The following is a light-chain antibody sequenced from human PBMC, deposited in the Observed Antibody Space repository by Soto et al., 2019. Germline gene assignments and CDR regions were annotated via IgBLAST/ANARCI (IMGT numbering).Light chain of an antibody. Sequence: QSVLTQPASVSGSPGQAITISCTGTSSDVGGYNYFSWYHQHPGKAPKLMIYEVSNRPSWVSNRFSGSKSGNTASLTISGLQAEDDADYYFISYTSNSTYVFGTGTQLTVL. CDR2: EVS. CDR1: SSDVGGYNY. J-gene: IGLJ1*01. CDR3: ISYTSNSTYV. V-gene: IGLV2-14*01.